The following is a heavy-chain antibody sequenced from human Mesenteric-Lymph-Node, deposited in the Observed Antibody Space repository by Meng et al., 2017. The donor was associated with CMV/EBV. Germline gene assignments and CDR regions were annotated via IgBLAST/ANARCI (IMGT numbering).Heavy chain of an antibody. D-gene: IGHD3-10*01. CDR2: INDDGSEK. CDR1: GFDIREYW. CDR3: ARIVGVITPDY. J-gene: IGHJ4*02. Sequence: GESLKISCTASGFDIREYWMSWVRQAPGKGLEWVANINDDGSEKTFVDSVKGRFAISRDNAKNSLYLQMNSLRAEDTAVYYCARIVGVITPDYWGQGTLVTVSS. V-gene: IGHV3-7*03.